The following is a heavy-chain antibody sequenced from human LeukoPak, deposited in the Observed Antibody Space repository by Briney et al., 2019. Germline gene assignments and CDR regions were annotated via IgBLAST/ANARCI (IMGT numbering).Heavy chain of an antibody. Sequence: SETLSLTCTVSGGSISSYYWSWIRQPAAKGLEWIGRIYSSGTTTYNPSFKSRVTMSLATSNNQLSLKLTSVTAADTAVYYCARVSPIPAAGSSYYFAMDVWGQGPTVTVSS. CDR2: IYSSGTT. D-gene: IGHD6-13*01. CDR3: ARVSPIPAAGSSYYFAMDV. CDR1: GGSISSYY. V-gene: IGHV4-4*07. J-gene: IGHJ6*02.